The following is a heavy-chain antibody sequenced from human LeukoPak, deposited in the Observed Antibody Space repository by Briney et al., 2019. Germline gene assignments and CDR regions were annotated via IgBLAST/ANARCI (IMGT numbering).Heavy chain of an antibody. D-gene: IGHD2-2*02. CDR2: IYYSGST. CDR1: GGSISSSSYY. J-gene: IGHJ4*02. V-gene: IGHV4-39*07. Sequence: PSETLSLTCTVSGGSISSSSYYWGWIRQPPGKGLEWIGSIYYSGSTYYNPSLKSRVTISVDTSKNQFSLKLSSVTAADTAVYYCARVRIPAAIVYFDYWGQGTLVTVSS. CDR3: ARVRIPAAIVYFDY.